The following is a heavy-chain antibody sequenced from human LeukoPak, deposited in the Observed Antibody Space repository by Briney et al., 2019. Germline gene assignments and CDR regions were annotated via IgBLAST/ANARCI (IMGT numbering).Heavy chain of an antibody. CDR2: INPNSGGT. CDR3: ARDMCDFRADVTYYYHGMDV. J-gene: IGHJ6*02. CDR1: GYTFTGYY. V-gene: IGHV1-2*02. D-gene: IGHD3/OR15-3a*01. Sequence: ASVKVSCKASGYTFTGYYMHWVRQAPGQGLEWMGWINPNSGGTNYAQKFQGRVTMTRDTSISTAYMELSRLRSDDTAVYYCARDMCDFRADVTYYYHGMDVWGQGTTVTVSS.